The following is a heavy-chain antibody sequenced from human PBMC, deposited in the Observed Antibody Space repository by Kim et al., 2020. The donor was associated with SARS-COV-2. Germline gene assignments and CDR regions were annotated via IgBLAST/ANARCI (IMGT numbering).Heavy chain of an antibody. V-gene: IGHV4-59*13. J-gene: IGHJ6*02. CDR1: GGSISSYY. Sequence: SETLSLTCTVSGGSISSYYWSWIRQPPGKGLEWIGYIYYSGSTNYNPSLKSRVTISVDTSKNQFSLKLSSVTAADTAVYYCARIPAYGYEPQPSYGMDVWGQGTTVTVSS. CDR3: ARIPAYGYEPQPSYGMDV. CDR2: IYYSGST. D-gene: IGHD5-12*01.